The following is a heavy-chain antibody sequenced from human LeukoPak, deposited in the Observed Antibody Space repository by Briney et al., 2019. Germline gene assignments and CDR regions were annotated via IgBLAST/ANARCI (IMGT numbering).Heavy chain of an antibody. V-gene: IGHV3-64D*09. J-gene: IGHJ4*02. CDR1: GFTFSTYA. CDR3: VKDPRGGGYYTSFDY. CDR2: INTNGDDT. Sequence: PGGSLRLSCSASGFTFSTYAMHWVRQAPGKGLEHVSTINTNGDDTYYADSVKGRFTISRDNSKRTLYLQMSSLRAEDTAVYYCVKDPRGGGYYTSFDYWGQGTLVTVSS. D-gene: IGHD3-3*01.